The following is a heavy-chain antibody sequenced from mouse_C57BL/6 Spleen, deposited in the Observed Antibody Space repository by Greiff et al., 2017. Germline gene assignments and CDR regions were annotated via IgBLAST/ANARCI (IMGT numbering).Heavy chain of an antibody. Sequence: LQESGPGLVKPSQSLSLICSVTGYSITSGYYWNWIRQFPGNKLEWMGYISYDGSNNYNPSLKNRISITRDTSKNQFFLKLNSVTTEDTATYYCVYGSSYYWYFDVWGTGTTVTVSS. J-gene: IGHJ1*03. CDR2: ISYDGSN. CDR1: GYSITSGYY. V-gene: IGHV3-6*01. D-gene: IGHD1-1*01. CDR3: VYGSSYYWYFDV.